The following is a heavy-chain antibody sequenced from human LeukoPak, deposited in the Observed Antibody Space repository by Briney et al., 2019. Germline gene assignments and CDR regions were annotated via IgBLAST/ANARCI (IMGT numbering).Heavy chain of an antibody. J-gene: IGHJ6*03. CDR1: GFTFSTYA. CDR3: AKDGSSSGYPYYMDV. CDR2: ISGSGGST. Sequence: PGGSLRLSCEVSGFTFSTYAMSWVRQAPGKGLEGVSVISGSGGSTYYADSVKGRFTISRDNSKNTLYLQMNSLRAEDTAVYYCAKDGSSSGYPYYMDVWGKGTTVTVSS. V-gene: IGHV3-23*01. D-gene: IGHD5-12*01.